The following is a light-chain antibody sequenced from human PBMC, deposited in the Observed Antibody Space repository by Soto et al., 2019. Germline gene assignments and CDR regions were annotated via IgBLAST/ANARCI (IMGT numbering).Light chain of an antibody. V-gene: IGKV3-15*01. CDR2: GAS. CDR3: QQYNKWPT. J-gene: IGKJ4*01. Sequence: EKVMTLSPATLSVYQGERATLSCRASQSVSSNLAWYQQKPGQAPRLLIYGASTRATGIPARFSGSGSGTEFTLTISSLKYEDFAVYYCQQYNKWPTFGGGTRV. CDR1: QSVSSN.